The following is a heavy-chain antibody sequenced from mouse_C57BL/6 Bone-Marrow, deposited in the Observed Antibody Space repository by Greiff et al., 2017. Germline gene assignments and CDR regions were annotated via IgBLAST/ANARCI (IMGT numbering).Heavy chain of an antibody. V-gene: IGHV14-4*01. D-gene: IGHD3-2*02. CDR1: GFNIKDDY. J-gene: IGHJ2*01. Sequence: EVQLQQSGAELVRPGASVKLSCTASGFNIKDDYMHWVKQRPEQGLEWIGWIDPENGDTEYASKFQGKATITADSSSNTAYLQLSSLTSEDTAVYYGTTQATTDYWGQGTTLTVSS. CDR3: TTQATTDY. CDR2: IDPENGDT.